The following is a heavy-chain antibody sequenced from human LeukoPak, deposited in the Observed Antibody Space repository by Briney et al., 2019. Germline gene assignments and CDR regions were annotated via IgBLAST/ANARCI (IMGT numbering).Heavy chain of an antibody. CDR2: INHSGST. Sequence: KPSETLSLTCGVYGGSFSNYYWSCIRQSPGKGLEWIGEINHSGSTNYNPSLKSRVTISVDTSKNQFSLKLSSVTAADTAVYYCARGRRDQRFLVYYYYYMDVWGKGTTVTVSS. CDR3: ARGRRDQRFLVYYYYYMDV. V-gene: IGHV4-34*01. J-gene: IGHJ6*03. CDR1: GGSFSNYY. D-gene: IGHD3-3*01.